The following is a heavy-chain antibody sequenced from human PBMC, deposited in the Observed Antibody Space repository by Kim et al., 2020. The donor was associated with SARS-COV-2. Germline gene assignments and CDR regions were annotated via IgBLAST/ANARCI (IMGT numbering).Heavy chain of an antibody. CDR2: INHSGIT. J-gene: IGHJ6*02. Sequence: SETLSITCAVYGGSFSDYNWSWIRQPPGKGLEWIGEINHSGITNLSPSLKSRITISVDTSKSQFSLRLKSMTATDTAVYYCARVRAGVVPAPVLGLGPWYDYYAMDVWGRGTPVAVSS. CDR3: ARVRAGVVPAPVLGLGPWYDYYAMDV. V-gene: IGHV4-34*01. CDR1: GGSFSDYN. D-gene: IGHD2-2*02.